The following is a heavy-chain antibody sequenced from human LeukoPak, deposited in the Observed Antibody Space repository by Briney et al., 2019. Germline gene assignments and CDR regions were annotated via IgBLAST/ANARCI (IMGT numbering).Heavy chain of an antibody. V-gene: IGHV1-8*01. CDR3: ARRSDFWSGYYDY. J-gene: IGHJ4*02. Sequence: ASVKLSCKASVYTFTRSDINWVRQATRQGLEWVGWMNPNSGSTGYAQKFQGRVTITRDTSISTAYMELSSLRSEDTAVYYCARRSDFWSGYYDYWGQGNLVTVSS. D-gene: IGHD3-3*01. CDR1: VYTFTRSD. CDR2: MNPNSGST.